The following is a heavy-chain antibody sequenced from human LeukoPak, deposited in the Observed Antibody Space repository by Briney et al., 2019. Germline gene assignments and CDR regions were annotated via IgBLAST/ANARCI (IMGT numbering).Heavy chain of an antibody. D-gene: IGHD3-10*01. Sequence: GGSLRLSCAASGFTFSSYGMHWVRQAPGKGLEWVAVISYDGNNKYYADSVKGRFTISRDNSKNTLYLQMNSLRAEDTAVYYCAKDRLGVGKYYYGSGSYGEFGYWGQGTLVTVSS. CDR3: AKDRLGVGKYYYGSGSYGEFGY. J-gene: IGHJ4*02. CDR1: GFTFSSYG. V-gene: IGHV3-30*18. CDR2: ISYDGNNK.